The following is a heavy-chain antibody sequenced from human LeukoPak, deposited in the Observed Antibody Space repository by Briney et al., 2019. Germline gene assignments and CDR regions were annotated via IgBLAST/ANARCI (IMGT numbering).Heavy chain of an antibody. Sequence: GASVKVSCKASGGTFSSYAISWVRQAPGQGLEWMGGIIPIFGTANYAQKFQGRVTITTDESTSTAYMELSSLRSEDTAVYYCARGYCSSTSCYSLDRWGQGTLVTVSS. CDR2: IIPIFGTA. D-gene: IGHD2-2*02. J-gene: IGHJ5*02. CDR3: ARGYCSSTSCYSLDR. V-gene: IGHV1-69*05. CDR1: GGTFSSYA.